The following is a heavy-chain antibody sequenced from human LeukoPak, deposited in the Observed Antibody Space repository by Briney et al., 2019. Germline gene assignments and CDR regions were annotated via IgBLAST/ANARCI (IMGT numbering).Heavy chain of an antibody. CDR3: ARGRHCSGGSCYGGDWFDP. CDR1: GGSISSSSYY. CDR2: INHSGST. V-gene: IGHV4-39*07. Sequence: PSETLSLTCTVSGGSISSSSYYWGWIRQPPGKGLEWIGEINHSGSTNYNPSLKSRVTISVDTSKNQFSLKLSSVTAADTAVYYCARGRHCSGGSCYGGDWFDPWGQGTLVTVSS. J-gene: IGHJ5*02. D-gene: IGHD2-15*01.